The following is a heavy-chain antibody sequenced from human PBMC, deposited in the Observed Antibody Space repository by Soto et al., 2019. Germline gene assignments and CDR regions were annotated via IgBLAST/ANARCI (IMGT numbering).Heavy chain of an antibody. V-gene: IGHV1-69*02. J-gene: IGHJ4*02. Sequence: QVQLVQSGSEVKKPGSSVKVSCKASGDTFSIYTISWVRQAPGQGLEWMGRVIPIFDITSYTQRFQGRVTITADKXATTVYMELSSLRAEDTAVYYCARDRDNSNWPNFDFWGQGTLVTVSS. CDR1: GDTFSIYT. CDR2: VIPIFDIT. D-gene: IGHD6-13*01. CDR3: ARDRDNSNWPNFDF.